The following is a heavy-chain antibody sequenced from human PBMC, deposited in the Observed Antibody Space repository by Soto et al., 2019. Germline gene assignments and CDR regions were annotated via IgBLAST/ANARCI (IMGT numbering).Heavy chain of an antibody. CDR3: AKYPSGGSFQDYFDY. V-gene: IGHV3-23*01. D-gene: IGHD2-15*01. J-gene: IGHJ4*02. Sequence: EVQLLESGGGLVQPGGSLRLSCVASGFTFSTRAMMWVRQAPGKGLEWVSAISGSGGSTYYADSVKGRFTISRDNSKNTLYLQMDSLRAEDTAVYYCAKYPSGGSFQDYFDYWGQGTLVTVSS. CDR1: GFTFSTRA. CDR2: ISGSGGST.